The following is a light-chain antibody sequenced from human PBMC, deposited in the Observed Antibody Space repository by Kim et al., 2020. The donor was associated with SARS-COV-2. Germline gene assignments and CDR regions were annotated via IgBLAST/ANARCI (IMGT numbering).Light chain of an antibody. CDR1: PGAVTSGHY. Sequence: PEATVPLTSASNPGAVTSGHYPSWFQRKPGPAPRTLIYDSTHTHSWTPARFSGSLLGGNAALTLSGAQPEDEADYYCLLSYSGLVFFGGGTQLTVL. CDR3: LLSYSGLVF. V-gene: IGLV7-46*01. CDR2: DST. J-gene: IGLJ2*01.